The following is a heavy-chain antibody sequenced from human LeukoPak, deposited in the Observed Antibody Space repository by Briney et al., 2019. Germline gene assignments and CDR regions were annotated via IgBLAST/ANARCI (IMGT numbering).Heavy chain of an antibody. CDR3: ARDGSAYYNENTGFRGEFDS. V-gene: IGHV3-7*01. J-gene: IGHJ4*02. Sequence: PGGSLRLSCAASGFTFSSYWMSWVRQAPGKGLEWVANIKQDGSEKYYADSVKGRFTISRDNAKNSVYLQMNSLRAEDAAVYYCARDGSAYYNENTGFRGEFDSWGQGALVIVSS. CDR2: IKQDGSEK. D-gene: IGHD3-22*01. CDR1: GFTFSSYW.